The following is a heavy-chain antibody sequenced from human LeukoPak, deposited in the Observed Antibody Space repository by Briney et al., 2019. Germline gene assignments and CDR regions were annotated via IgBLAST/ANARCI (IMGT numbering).Heavy chain of an antibody. D-gene: IGHD3-22*01. CDR2: ISGSGDST. CDR3: ARDKSSGALGY. V-gene: IGHV3-23*01. Sequence: GGSLRLSCTASGFTFGDYVMSWVRQAPGKGLEWVSSISGSGDSTYYADSVKGRFTISRDNSKNTLYLQMNSLRAEDTAVYYCARDKSSGALGYWGQGTLVTVSS. CDR1: GFTFGDYV. J-gene: IGHJ4*02.